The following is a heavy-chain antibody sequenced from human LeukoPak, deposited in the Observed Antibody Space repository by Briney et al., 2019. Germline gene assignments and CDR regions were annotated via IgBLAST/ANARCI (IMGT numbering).Heavy chain of an antibody. J-gene: IGHJ6*03. Sequence: ASVKVSCKASGYTFTGYYMHWVRQAPGQGLEWMGRINPNSGGTNYAQKFQGRVTMTRDTSISTAYMELSRLRSDDMAVYYCARDSEGLEQPYYYYYMDVWGKGTTVTVSS. V-gene: IGHV1-2*06. D-gene: IGHD1/OR15-1a*01. CDR3: ARDSEGLEQPYYYYYMDV. CDR1: GYTFTGYY. CDR2: INPNSGGT.